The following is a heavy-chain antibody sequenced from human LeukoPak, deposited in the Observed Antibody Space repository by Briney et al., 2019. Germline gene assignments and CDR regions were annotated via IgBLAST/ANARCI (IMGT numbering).Heavy chain of an antibody. D-gene: IGHD6-13*01. J-gene: IGHJ6*02. Sequence: GASVTVSCTASGYTFTSYDINWVRQATGQGLEWMGWMNPNSGNTGYAQKFQGRVTMTRNTSISTAYMELSSLRSEDTAVYYCAGSPVQYSSSWYPYGIDVCGQGTTVTVS. V-gene: IGHV1-8*01. CDR1: GYTFTSYD. CDR3: AGSPVQYSSSWYPYGIDV. CDR2: MNPNSGNT.